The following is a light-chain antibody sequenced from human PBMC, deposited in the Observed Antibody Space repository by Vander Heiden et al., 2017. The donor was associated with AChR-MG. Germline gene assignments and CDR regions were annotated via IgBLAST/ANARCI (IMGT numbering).Light chain of an antibody. CDR3: QQSYSTPLT. J-gene: IGKJ4*01. CDR1: QSISSSY. Sequence: DIQMTQSPSSLSASVGDRVTITCRASQSISSSYLNWYQQKPGEAPKFLIYATSTLQSGVPSRFSGSRSGTDFTLTISSLQPEDFATYYCQQSYSTPLTFGGGTKVEI. V-gene: IGKV1-39*01. CDR2: ATS.